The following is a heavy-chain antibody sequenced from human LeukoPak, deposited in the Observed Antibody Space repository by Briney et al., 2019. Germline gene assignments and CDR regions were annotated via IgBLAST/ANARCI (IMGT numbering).Heavy chain of an antibody. CDR3: ARVSWNDGNFHY. V-gene: IGHV3-74*01. Sequence: GGSLRLSCAASGFTFSLYWMPWVRQTPGKGLVWASRISSDGTTTNYADSVKGRFTISRDNAKNTLYLQMSNVRVEDTAVYYCARVSWNDGNFHYWGQGTLVTVSS. CDR1: GFTFSLYW. J-gene: IGHJ4*02. D-gene: IGHD1-1*01. CDR2: ISSDGTTT.